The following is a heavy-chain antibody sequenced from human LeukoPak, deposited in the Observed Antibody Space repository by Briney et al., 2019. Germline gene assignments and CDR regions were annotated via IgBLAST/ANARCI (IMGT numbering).Heavy chain of an antibody. V-gene: IGHV4-59*01. CDR1: GGSLSPYY. D-gene: IGHD3-10*01. Sequence: PSETLSLTCTVSGGSLSPYYWSWIRQSPGKGLEWIGYISYSGSTNSHPSLKSRVTISVDMSKPQFYLELSSVTAADTAVYYCASRDYYYYYMDVWGKGTTVAISS. J-gene: IGHJ6*03. CDR3: ASRDYYYYYMDV. CDR2: ISYSGST.